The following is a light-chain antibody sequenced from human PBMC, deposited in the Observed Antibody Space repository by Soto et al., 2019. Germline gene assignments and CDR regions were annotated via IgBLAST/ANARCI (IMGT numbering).Light chain of an antibody. CDR1: QSVSSTY. J-gene: IGKJ2*01. Sequence: EIVLTQSTDTLSLSPGERATLSCRASQSVSSTYLAWYQQRAGQAPRLLIYAASSRATGIPDRFSGYGSGTDFTLTISRLEPEDFAVYYCQQYGSSPYTFGQGTKLEIK. V-gene: IGKV3-20*01. CDR3: QQYGSSPYT. CDR2: AAS.